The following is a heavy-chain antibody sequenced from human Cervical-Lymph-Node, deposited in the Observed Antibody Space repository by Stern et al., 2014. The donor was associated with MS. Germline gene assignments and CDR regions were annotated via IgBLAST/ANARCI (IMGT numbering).Heavy chain of an antibody. CDR2: IAPIFGKA. CDR1: GDTFSRNG. Sequence: VQLVQSGAEAKKPGSSVKVSCNISGDTFSRNGISWVLQAPGQGLEWMGAIAPIFGKANYAQKLQGRLTITADESTKTAYMELSSLRSEDTAVYYCAQEHHGGNFHSWGQGTLVIVSS. J-gene: IGHJ4*02. D-gene: IGHD4-23*01. CDR3: AQEHHGGNFHS. V-gene: IGHV1-69*01.